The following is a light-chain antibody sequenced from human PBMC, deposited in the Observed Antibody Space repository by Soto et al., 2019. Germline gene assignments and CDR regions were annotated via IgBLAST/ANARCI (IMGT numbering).Light chain of an antibody. CDR2: KVF. Sequence: DGLLTQSPLSLSVTVGQPASISCRSSQSLVHSSGNTFLSWFFQRPGQSPRRLIYKVFNRDSGAPDRFSGSGSGTHFTLQITRVEAEDVGVYYCMQYVHWPHSFGQGTKLEIK. V-gene: IGKV2-30*02. CDR3: MQYVHWPHS. CDR1: QSLVHSSGNTF. J-gene: IGKJ2*03.